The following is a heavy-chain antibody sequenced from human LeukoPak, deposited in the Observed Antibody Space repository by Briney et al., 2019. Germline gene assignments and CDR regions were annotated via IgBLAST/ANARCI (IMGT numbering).Heavy chain of an antibody. CDR1: GFTFSSYA. CDR3: ARDGYLGSSVFDY. Sequence: PGGSLRLSCAASGFTFSSYAMSWIRQPPRKGLEWIGYISSSGNTNYNPSLKSRVTISVDTSKNRFSLKLSSVTAADTAVFYCARDGYLGSSVFDYWGQGALVTVSS. D-gene: IGHD6-13*01. J-gene: IGHJ4*02. V-gene: IGHV4-59*01. CDR2: ISSSGNT.